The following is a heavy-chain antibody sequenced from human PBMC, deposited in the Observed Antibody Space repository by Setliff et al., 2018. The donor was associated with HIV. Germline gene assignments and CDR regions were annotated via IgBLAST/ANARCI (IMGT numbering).Heavy chain of an antibody. CDR2: IYSGGSST. CDR1: GFTFSSYA. V-gene: IGHV3-23*03. CDR3: ARGGMAPHNSWSRRRTYYYYYMDV. D-gene: IGHD3-3*01. J-gene: IGHJ6*03. Sequence: GGSLRLSCAASGFTFSSYAMSWVRQVPGKGLEWVSFIYSGGSSTYYADSVKGRFTISRDNAKNSLSLQMDSLGVEDTAVYYCARGGMAPHNSWSRRRTYYYYYMDVCGKGTTFTVSS.